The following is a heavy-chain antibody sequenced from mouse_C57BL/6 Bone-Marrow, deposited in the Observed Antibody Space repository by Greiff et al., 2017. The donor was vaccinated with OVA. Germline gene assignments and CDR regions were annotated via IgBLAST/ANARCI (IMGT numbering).Heavy chain of an antibody. V-gene: IGHV1-26*01. CDR3: ATYYGSSPWFAY. CDR2: INPNNGGT. CDR1: GYTFTDYY. Sequence: EVQLQQSGPELVKPGASVKISCKASGYTFTDYYMNWVKQSHGKSLEWIGDINPNNGGTSYNQKFKGKAQLTVDKSSSTAYMELLSLTSEDSAVYYCATYYGSSPWFAYWGQGTLVTVSA. J-gene: IGHJ3*01. D-gene: IGHD1-1*01.